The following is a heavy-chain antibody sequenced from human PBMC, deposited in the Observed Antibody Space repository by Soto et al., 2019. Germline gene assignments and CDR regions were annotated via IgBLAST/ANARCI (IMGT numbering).Heavy chain of an antibody. D-gene: IGHD2-2*01. CDR1: GFTVSSNY. Sequence: GGSLRLSCAASGFTVSSNYMSWVRQAPGKGLEWVSAISGSGGSTYYADSVKGRFTISRDNSKNTLYLQMNSLRAEDTAVYYCAKGSRYCSSTSCYAFEDYWGQGTLVTVSS. CDR3: AKGSRYCSSTSCYAFEDY. V-gene: IGHV3-23*01. CDR2: ISGSGGST. J-gene: IGHJ4*02.